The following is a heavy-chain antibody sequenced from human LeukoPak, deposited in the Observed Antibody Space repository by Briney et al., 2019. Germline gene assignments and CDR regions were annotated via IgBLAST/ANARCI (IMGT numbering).Heavy chain of an antibody. Sequence: GGSLRLSCAASGFTFSNFAVHWVRQAPGKGLEWVAIISYDGSNKYYADSVKGQFTISRDNSKNTLYLQMNTLRPEDTAVYYCARDPSLGATVVTLDYWGQGTLVTVSS. CDR3: ARDPSLGATVVTLDY. V-gene: IGHV3-30-3*01. J-gene: IGHJ4*02. CDR2: ISYDGSNK. CDR1: GFTFSNFA. D-gene: IGHD4-23*01.